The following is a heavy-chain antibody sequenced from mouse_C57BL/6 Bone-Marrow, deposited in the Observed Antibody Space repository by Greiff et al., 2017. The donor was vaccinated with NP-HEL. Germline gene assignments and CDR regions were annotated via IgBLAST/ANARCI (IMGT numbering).Heavy chain of an antibody. J-gene: IGHJ3*01. CDR1: GFTFSSYG. V-gene: IGHV5-6*01. Sequence: EVKLVESGGDLVKPGGSLKLSCAASGFTFSSYGMSWVRQTPDKRLEWVATISSGGSYTYYPDSVKGRFTISRDNAKNTLYLQMSSLKSKDTAMYYCARQKRIAYGGQGTLVTVSA. CDR3: ARQKRIAY. CDR2: ISSGGSYT.